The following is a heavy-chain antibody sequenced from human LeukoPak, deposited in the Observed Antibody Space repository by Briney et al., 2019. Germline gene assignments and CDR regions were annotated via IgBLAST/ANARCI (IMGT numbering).Heavy chain of an antibody. CDR2: ISSSGRTI. CDR3: AKGAPGGYYDSSGYSYYYMDV. J-gene: IGHJ6*03. Sequence: GGSLRLSCAASGFIFGSYEMMWVRQAPGKGLEWVSYISSSGRTIYYADSVKGRFIISRDNAKNSLYLQMNSLRAEDTAVYYCAKGAPGGYYDSSGYSYYYMDVWGKGTTVTVSS. D-gene: IGHD3-22*01. CDR1: GFIFGSYE. V-gene: IGHV3-48*03.